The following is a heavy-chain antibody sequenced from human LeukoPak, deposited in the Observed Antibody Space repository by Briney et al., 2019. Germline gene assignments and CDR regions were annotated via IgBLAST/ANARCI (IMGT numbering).Heavy chain of an antibody. CDR2: INPNSGGT. V-gene: IGHV1-2*02. Sequence: ASVKVSCKASGYTFTGYYMHWVRQAPGQGLEWMGWINPNSGGTNYAQKFQGRVTMTRDTSISTAYMELSRLRSDDTAVYYCASNAVAAGQLFDYWGQGTLVTVSS. CDR1: GYTFTGYY. J-gene: IGHJ4*02. D-gene: IGHD6-13*01. CDR3: ASNAVAAGQLFDY.